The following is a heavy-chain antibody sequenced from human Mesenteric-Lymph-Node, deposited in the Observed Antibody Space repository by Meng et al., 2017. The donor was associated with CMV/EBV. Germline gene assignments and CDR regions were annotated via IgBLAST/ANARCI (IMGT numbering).Heavy chain of an antibody. CDR2: INSDGSST. J-gene: IGHJ4*02. D-gene: IGHD2-2*01. CDR3: ALVVPAY. CDR1: GFTFSSYS. V-gene: IGHV3-74*01. Sequence: GGSLRLSCAASGFTFSSYSMNWVRQAPGKGLEWVSCINSDGSSTSYADSVKGRFTISRDNAKNTLYLQMNSLRAEDTAVYYCALVVPAYWGQGTLVTVSS.